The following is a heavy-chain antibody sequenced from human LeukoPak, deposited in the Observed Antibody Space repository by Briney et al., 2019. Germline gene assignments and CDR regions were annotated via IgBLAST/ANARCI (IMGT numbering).Heavy chain of an antibody. J-gene: IGHJ4*02. CDR2: MTNNGGTT. D-gene: IGHD1-1*01. CDR1: GFTFSKNS. CDR3: VKAYNWNVYSSGDF. V-gene: IGHV3-64D*06. Sequence: GGALRLSCLSTGFTFSKNSMYWVRQAPGKGLQYVSAMTNNGGTTYYADSVKGRFTISRDNSKNTLFLQMSTPRAEDTAVYYCVKAYNWNVYSSGDFWGQGTLVTVSS.